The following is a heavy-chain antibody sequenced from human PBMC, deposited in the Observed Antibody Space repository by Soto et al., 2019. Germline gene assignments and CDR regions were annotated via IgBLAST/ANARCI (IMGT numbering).Heavy chain of an antibody. CDR3: ARDYCSSTSCYFFPEGYYYGMDV. CDR2: ISSSGSTI. CDR1: GFTFSSYS. Sequence: EVQLVESGGGLVQPGGSLRLSCAASGFTFSSYSMNWVRQAPGKGLEWVSYISSSGSTIYYADSVKGRFTISRDNAKNSLYLQMNSLRDEDTAVYYCARDYCSSTSCYFFPEGYYYGMDVWGQGTTVTVSS. J-gene: IGHJ6*02. D-gene: IGHD2-2*01. V-gene: IGHV3-48*02.